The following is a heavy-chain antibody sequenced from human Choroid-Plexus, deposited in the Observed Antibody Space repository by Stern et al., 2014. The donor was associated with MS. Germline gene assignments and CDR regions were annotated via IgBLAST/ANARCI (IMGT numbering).Heavy chain of an antibody. CDR2: VSYDGSNK. CDR3: AKDRQYLTYFFDH. J-gene: IGHJ5*02. V-gene: IGHV3-30*18. CDR1: GFTFGSCA. D-gene: IGHD2/OR15-2a*01. Sequence: VQLVESGGGVVQPGRPLRLSCVVYGFTFGSCAMHWVRQAPGTGLGWVAGVSYDGSNKYYADSVKGRFTISRDNSQNTLYMQMSSLRPEDTAVYYCAKDRQYLTYFFDHWGQGSLVTVSS.